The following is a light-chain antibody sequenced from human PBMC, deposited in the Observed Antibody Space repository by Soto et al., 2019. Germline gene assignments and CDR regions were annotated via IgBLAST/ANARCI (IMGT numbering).Light chain of an antibody. V-gene: IGKV3-20*01. Sequence: EIVLTQSPGTLSLSPGERATLSCRASQSVSSSYLAWYQQKPGQAPRLLIYGASSRATGIPDRFSGSGSGTDFTLTISRLEPEDFAVYYCQQYGSSPRVTFGQGTRPEI. J-gene: IGKJ5*01. CDR2: GAS. CDR3: QQYGSSPRVT. CDR1: QSVSSSY.